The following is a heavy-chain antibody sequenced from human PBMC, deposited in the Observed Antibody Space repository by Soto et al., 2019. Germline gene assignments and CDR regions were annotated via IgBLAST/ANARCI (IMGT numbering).Heavy chain of an antibody. J-gene: IGHJ4*02. V-gene: IGHV4-31*03. D-gene: IGHD3-22*01. Sequence: QVQLQESGPGLVKPSQTLSLTCTVSGGSISSGGYYWSWIRQHPGKGLEWIGYIYYSGSTYYNSSLKSRVTISVGTSKNQFSLKLSSVTAADTAVYYCARVWDSSGPNFDYWGQGTLVTVSS. CDR3: ARVWDSSGPNFDY. CDR1: GGSISSGGYY. CDR2: IYYSGST.